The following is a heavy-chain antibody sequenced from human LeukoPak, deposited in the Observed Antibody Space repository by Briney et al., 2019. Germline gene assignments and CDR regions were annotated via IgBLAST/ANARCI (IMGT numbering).Heavy chain of an antibody. CDR3: TSSPGRITIFGDPYYYMDV. Sequence: PGGASRHFLTAFWFKLGDLAISRVGQDAREGPGGEGVIRSRALCGTTEYAASVKGRFTISRDDSKSIAYLQMNSLKTEDTAVYYCTSSPGRITIFGDPYYYMDVWGKGTTVTVSS. CDR1: WFKLGDLA. V-gene: IGHV3-49*04. D-gene: IGHD3-3*01. J-gene: IGHJ6*03. CDR2: IRSRALCGTT.